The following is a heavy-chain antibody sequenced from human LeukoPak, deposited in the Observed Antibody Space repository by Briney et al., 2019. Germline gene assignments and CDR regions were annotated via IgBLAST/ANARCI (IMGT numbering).Heavy chain of an antibody. V-gene: IGHV5-51*01. Sequence: GESPKISCKGSGYSINNYWIGWVRQMPGKGLEWMGIIYPADSDIRYSPSFQGQVTISADKSISTAYLQWSSLKASDTAMYYCARQEYCSGGSCYTWFDPWGQGTLVTVSS. CDR3: ARQEYCSGGSCYTWFDP. CDR2: IYPADSDI. CDR1: GYSINNYW. J-gene: IGHJ5*02. D-gene: IGHD2-15*01.